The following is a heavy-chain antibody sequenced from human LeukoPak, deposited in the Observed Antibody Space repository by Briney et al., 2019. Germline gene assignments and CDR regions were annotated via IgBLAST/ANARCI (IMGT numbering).Heavy chain of an antibody. CDR3: ARISSGWSYDY. J-gene: IGHJ4*02. Sequence: ASVKVSCKASGCTFTGYYMHWARQAPGQGLEWMGRINPNSGGTNYAQKFQGRVTMTRDTSISTAYMELSRLRSDDTAVYYCARISSGWSYDYWGQGTLVTVSS. CDR2: INPNSGGT. D-gene: IGHD6-19*01. CDR1: GCTFTGYY. V-gene: IGHV1-2*06.